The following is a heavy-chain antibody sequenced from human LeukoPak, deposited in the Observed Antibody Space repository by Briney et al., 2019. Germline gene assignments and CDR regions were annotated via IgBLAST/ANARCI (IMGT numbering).Heavy chain of an antibody. Sequence: HPGGSLRLSCAASGFTFSSYAMHWVRQAPGKGLEWVAVISYDGSNKYYADSVKGRFTISSDNTKNTLYLQMNSLRAEDTAVYYCARGPPGNYYDSSGYYHSIINDAFDIWGQGTMVTVSS. CDR2: ISYDGSNK. V-gene: IGHV3-30-3*01. CDR1: GFTFSSYA. J-gene: IGHJ3*02. D-gene: IGHD3-22*01. CDR3: ARGPPGNYYDSSGYYHSIINDAFDI.